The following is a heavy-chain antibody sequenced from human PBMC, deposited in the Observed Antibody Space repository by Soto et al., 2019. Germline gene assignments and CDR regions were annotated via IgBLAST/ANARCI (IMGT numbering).Heavy chain of an antibody. CDR1: GSSVSSASYH. Sequence: QVQLQESGPGLVKPSETLSLTCTVSGSSVSSASYHWVWIRQPPGKGLQWIGNIYYTGSTNYNPSLKSRFTISVDTSKNQFSLKLNSVTAADTAVYYCARRVGATPPINWGQGTLVTVSS. J-gene: IGHJ4*02. CDR3: ARRVGATPPIN. CDR2: IYYTGST. D-gene: IGHD1-26*01. V-gene: IGHV4-61*01.